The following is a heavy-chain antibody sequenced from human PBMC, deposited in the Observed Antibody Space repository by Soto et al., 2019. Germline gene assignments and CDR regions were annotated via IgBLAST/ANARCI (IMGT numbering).Heavy chain of an antibody. D-gene: IGHD1-26*01. CDR1: GGTFSSYA. V-gene: IGHV1-69*12. CDR3: AREGGGSYFLGSGY. Sequence: QVQLVQSGAEVKKPGSSVKVSCKASGGTFSSYAISWVRQAPGQGLEWMGGIIPIFGTANYAQQFQGRVTLHADESTSTAYMKVSRLRSEDAAVYYCAREGGGSYFLGSGYWGQGALGTVSS. J-gene: IGHJ4*02. CDR2: IIPIFGTA.